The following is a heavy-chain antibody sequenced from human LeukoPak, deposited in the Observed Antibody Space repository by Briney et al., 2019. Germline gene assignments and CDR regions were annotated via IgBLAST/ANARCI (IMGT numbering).Heavy chain of an antibody. Sequence: SETLSLTCTVSGGSISSYYWSWIRQPPGKGLEWIGYIYHSGSTDYNPSLKSRVTISVDTSKSQFSLQLTSVTAADTAVYYCATLTTVVTAYYFDHWGQGTLVTVSS. CDR2: IYHSGST. J-gene: IGHJ4*02. V-gene: IGHV4-4*09. CDR1: GGSISSYY. D-gene: IGHD4-23*01. CDR3: ATLTTVVTAYYFDH.